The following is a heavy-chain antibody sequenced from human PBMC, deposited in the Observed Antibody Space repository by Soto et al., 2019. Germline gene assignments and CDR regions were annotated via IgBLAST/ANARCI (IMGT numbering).Heavy chain of an antibody. CDR2: IYYSESI. V-gene: IGHV4-39*01. D-gene: IGHD3-10*01. CDR1: GGSISSSTYY. CDR3: ARQGPYYFGSIDS. J-gene: IGHJ4*02. Sequence: PSETLSLTCTVSGGSISSSTYYWGWIRQPPGKGLEWIGSIYYSESIYYNPSLKSRVTISVDTSKNLFSLKLSSVIAADTAVYDCARQGPYYFGSIDSWGQGTLVTVSS.